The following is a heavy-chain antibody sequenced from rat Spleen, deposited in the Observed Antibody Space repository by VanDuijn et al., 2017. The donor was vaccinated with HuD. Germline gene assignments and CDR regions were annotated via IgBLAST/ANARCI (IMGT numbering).Heavy chain of an antibody. Sequence: EVQLVESGGGLVQPGRSLKLSCAASGFTFSNYDMAWVRQAPTKGLEWVASISTGGGNTYYRDSVKGRFTIARDHAISTLYLQMDSLRSEDTATYYCATAGTRISRFAYWGQGTLVTVSS. D-gene: IGHD1-4*01. CDR3: ATAGTRISRFAY. CDR1: GFTFSNYD. V-gene: IGHV5-25*01. J-gene: IGHJ3*01. CDR2: ISTGGGNT.